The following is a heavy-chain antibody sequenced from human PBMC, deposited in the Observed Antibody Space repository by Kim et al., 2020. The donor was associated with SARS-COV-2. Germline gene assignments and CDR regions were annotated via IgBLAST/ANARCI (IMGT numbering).Heavy chain of an antibody. CDR3: ARGKRGTGSDS. J-gene: IGHJ5*01. Sequence: GGSLRLSCAASGFSVSSNYMSWVRQAPGKGLEWVSVIYSDETSYYTDSVKGRFTISRDNSKNTLFLQMSSLRVEDTAVYFCARGKRGTGSDSWGPGTLVTVSS. D-gene: IGHD3-9*01. CDR1: GFSVSSNY. CDR2: IYSDETS. V-gene: IGHV3-53*01.